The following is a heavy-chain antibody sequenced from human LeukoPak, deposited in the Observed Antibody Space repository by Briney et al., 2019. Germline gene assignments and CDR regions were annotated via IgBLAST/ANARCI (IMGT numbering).Heavy chain of an antibody. CDR2: IYYSGST. J-gene: IGHJ4*02. V-gene: IGHV4-39*01. CDR3: AKSGGYGLIDY. CDR1: GASISGSGYY. D-gene: IGHD1-26*01. Sequence: SETLFLTCAVSGASISGSGYYWGWIRQPPGKGLEWIGNIYYSGSTYYNASLQSRVTISIDTSKNQFSLRLNSVTAADTAMYYCAKSGGYGLIDYWGQGTLVTVSS.